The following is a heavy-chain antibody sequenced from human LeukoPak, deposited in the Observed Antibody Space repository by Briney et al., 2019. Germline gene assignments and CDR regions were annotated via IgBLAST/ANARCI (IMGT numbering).Heavy chain of an antibody. CDR3: ASDSPDSSGYYPLGY. D-gene: IGHD3-22*01. CDR2: IYHSGST. J-gene: IGHJ4*02. V-gene: IGHV4-38-2*02. CDR1: GYSISSGYY. Sequence: SETLSLTCTVSGYSISSGYYWGWIRQPPGKGLEWIGSIYHSGSTYYNPSLKSRVTISVDTSKNQFSLKLSSVTAADTAMYYCASDSPDSSGYYPLGYWGQGTLVTVSS.